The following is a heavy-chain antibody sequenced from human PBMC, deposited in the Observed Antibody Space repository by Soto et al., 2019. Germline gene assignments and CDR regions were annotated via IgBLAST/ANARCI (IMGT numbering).Heavy chain of an antibody. CDR3: AKEGEYSYGYFDY. D-gene: IGHD5-18*01. J-gene: IGHJ4*02. Sequence: SETLSLTCTVSGGSINYKYWSWIRQPPGKGLEWIGYIYDSGTTNYNPSLKSRVTISVETSKNQFSLKLSSVTAADTAVYYCAKEGEYSYGYFDYWRQGTLLTVSS. V-gene: IGHV4-59*01. CDR2: IYDSGTT. CDR1: GGSINYKY.